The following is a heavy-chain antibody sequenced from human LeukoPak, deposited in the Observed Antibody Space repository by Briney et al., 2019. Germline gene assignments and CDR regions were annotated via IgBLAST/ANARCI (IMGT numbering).Heavy chain of an antibody. CDR3: ARDYSLWFGESPPNWFDP. CDR1: GFTFSSYG. Sequence: PGGTLRLSCAASGFTFSSYGMSWVRQAPGKGLEWVSSIRSSSSYIYYADSVKGRFTISRDNAKNSVYLQMNSLRAEDTAVYYCARDYSLWFGESPPNWFDPWGQGTLVTVSS. CDR2: IRSSSSYI. J-gene: IGHJ5*02. V-gene: IGHV3-21*01. D-gene: IGHD3-10*01.